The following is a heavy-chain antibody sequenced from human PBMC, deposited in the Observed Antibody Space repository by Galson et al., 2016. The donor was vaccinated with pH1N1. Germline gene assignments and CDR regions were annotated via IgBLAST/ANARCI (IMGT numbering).Heavy chain of an antibody. CDR2: FSGSGSST. CDR3: ARDMVRGPPQWGYFDY. V-gene: IGHV3-23*01. D-gene: IGHD3-10*01. CDR1: GFSFSNYA. Sequence: SLRLSCAASGFSFSNYAMHWVRQAPGKGLEWVSAFSGSGSSTYYADSVKGRFTISRDNSKNTLYLQMNSLRADDTAVYDCARDMVRGPPQWGYFDYWGQGTLVTVSS. J-gene: IGHJ4*02.